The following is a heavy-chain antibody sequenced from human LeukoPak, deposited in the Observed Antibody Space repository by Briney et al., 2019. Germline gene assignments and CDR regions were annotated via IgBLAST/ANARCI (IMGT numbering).Heavy chain of an antibody. D-gene: IGHD3-10*01. CDR1: AITFSTYE. J-gene: IGHJ6*03. V-gene: IGHV3-48*03. Sequence: GGSLRLSCAASAITFSTYEMNWVRQAPGKGLEWVSYITGSGDTINYADSVKGRFTTSRDNAANSLYLQMNSLRAEDTAVYYCAMEYYYGSGKDYMDVWGKGTMVTVSS. CDR2: ITGSGDTI. CDR3: AMEYYYGSGKDYMDV.